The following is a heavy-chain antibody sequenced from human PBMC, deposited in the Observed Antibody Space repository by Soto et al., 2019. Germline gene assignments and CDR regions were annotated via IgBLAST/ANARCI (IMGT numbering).Heavy chain of an antibody. D-gene: IGHD6-13*01. J-gene: IGHJ4*02. CDR3: TRHSGAAGGTGRGY. CDR2: IRSKANSYAT. CDR1: GFTFSGSA. V-gene: IGHV3-73*02. Sequence: EVQLVESGGGLVQPGGSLKLSCAASGFTFSGSAMHWVRQASGKGLEWVGRIRSKANSYATAYAASVKGRFTISRDDSKNTSYLQMHSLKTEDTAVYYCTRHSGAAGGTGRGYWGQGTLVTVSS.